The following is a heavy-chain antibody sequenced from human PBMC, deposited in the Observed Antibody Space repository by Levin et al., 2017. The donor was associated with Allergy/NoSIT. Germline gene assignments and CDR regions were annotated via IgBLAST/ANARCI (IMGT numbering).Heavy chain of an antibody. CDR1: GFTFSNAW. J-gene: IGHJ6*02. CDR2: IKSKTDGGTT. D-gene: IGHD2-2*01. CDR3: TTDPIVVVPAAIPNSYDYGMDV. Sequence: GGSLRLSCAASGFTFSNAWMSWVRQAPGKGLEWVGRIKSKTDGGTTDYAAPVKGRFTISRDDSKNTLYLQMNSLKTEDTAVYYCTTDPIVVVPAAIPNSYDYGMDVWGQGTTVTVSS. V-gene: IGHV3-15*01.